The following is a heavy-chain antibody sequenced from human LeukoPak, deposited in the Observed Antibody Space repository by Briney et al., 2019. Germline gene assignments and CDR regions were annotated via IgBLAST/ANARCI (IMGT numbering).Heavy chain of an antibody. CDR3: ARFSNGYYRHLDY. CDR2: IYYSGST. CDR1: GGSMSSYY. V-gene: IGHV4-59*01. D-gene: IGHD3-22*01. Sequence: SETLSLTCTVSGGSMSSYYWSWIRQPPGKGLEWIGYIYYSGSTNYNPSLKSRVTISVDTSKNQFSLKLGSVTAADTAVYYCARFSNGYYRHLDYWGQGTLVTVSS. J-gene: IGHJ4*02.